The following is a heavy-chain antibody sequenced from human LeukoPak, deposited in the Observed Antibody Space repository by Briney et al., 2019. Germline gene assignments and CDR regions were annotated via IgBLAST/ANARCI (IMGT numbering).Heavy chain of an antibody. CDR2: ISGSGSHA. CDR3: GSGPVGTTVP. Sequence: GGSLRLSCAASGFSFGSYAMGWTRQAPGQGLEWVSPISGSGSHANCAESVKGRFTISRDNSKNTLYLQMHSLIAADTAVYYCGSGPVGTTVPWGQGTLVTVSS. CDR1: GFSFGSYA. V-gene: IGHV3-23*01. J-gene: IGHJ5*02. D-gene: IGHD1-1*01.